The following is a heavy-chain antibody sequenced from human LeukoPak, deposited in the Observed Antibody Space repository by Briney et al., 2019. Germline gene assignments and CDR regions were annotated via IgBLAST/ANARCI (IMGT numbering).Heavy chain of an antibody. CDR2: INHSGST. Sequence: PSETLSLTCAVYGGSFSGYYWSWIRQPPGKGLEWIGEINHSGSTNYNPSLKSRVTISVDTSKNQFSLKLSSVTAADTAVYYCARRRYDSSGYYPSRGRYFGSWDQGTLVTVSS. D-gene: IGHD3-22*01. J-gene: IGHJ4*02. CDR3: ARRRYDSSGYYPSRGRYFGS. V-gene: IGHV4-34*01. CDR1: GGSFSGYY.